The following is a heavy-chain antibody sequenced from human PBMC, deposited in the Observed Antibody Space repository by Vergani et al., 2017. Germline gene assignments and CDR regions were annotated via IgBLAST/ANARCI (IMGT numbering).Heavy chain of an antibody. V-gene: IGHV3-30-3*01. CDR1: GFTFSSYA. Sequence: QVQLVESGGGVVQPGRSLRLSCAASGFTFSSYAMHWVRQAPGKGLEWVAVISYDGSNKYYADSVKGRFTISRDNSKNTLYLQMNSLRAEDTAVYYCTTSYDFWGGYDVKNWGQGTLVTVSS. CDR3: TTSYDFWGGYDVKN. CDR2: ISYDGSNK. D-gene: IGHD3-3*01. J-gene: IGHJ4*02.